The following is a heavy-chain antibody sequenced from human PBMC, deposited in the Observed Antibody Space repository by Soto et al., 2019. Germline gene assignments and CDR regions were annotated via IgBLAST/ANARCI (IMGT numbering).Heavy chain of an antibody. CDR2: VYYSGTT. J-gene: IGHJ4*02. CDR3: ARYYWNTITCYGVY. D-gene: IGHD2-8*01. Sequence: QVQLQESGPGLVKPSQTLSLTCSVSGGSISSGPYYWSWIRQHPGQGLEFIGYVYYSGTTYYNPSLKSRITISADMSKNQFSLRLSSVTAADTAVYYCARYYWNTITCYGVYWGQGTLVTVSS. CDR1: GGSISSGPYY. V-gene: IGHV4-31*03.